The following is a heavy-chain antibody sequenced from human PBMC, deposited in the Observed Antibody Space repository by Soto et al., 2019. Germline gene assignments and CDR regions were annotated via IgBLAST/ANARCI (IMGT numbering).Heavy chain of an antibody. CDR2: ISGSGGST. CDR1: GFTFSSYA. J-gene: IGHJ3*02. D-gene: IGHD3-16*02. V-gene: IGHV3-23*01. Sequence: GGSLRLSCAAPGFTFSSYAMSWVRQAPGKGLEWVSAISGSGGSTYYADSVKGRFTISRDNSKNTLYLQMNSLRAEDTAVYYCAKAPLGVMITFGGVIVSAFDIWGQGTMVTVSS. CDR3: AKAPLGVMITFGGVIVSAFDI.